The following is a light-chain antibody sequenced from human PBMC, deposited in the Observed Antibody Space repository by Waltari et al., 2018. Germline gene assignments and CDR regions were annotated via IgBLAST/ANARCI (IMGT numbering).Light chain of an antibody. J-gene: IGKJ5*01. V-gene: IGKV3-15*01. CDR1: QSIATN. Sequence: EVVMTQSPATLAVSPGEKASLSCRASQSIATNLAWYQQKPGPSPRLLVYDASTRAPSIPARFRGSGSGTEFTLTISSLQSEDSAVYYCQQYNRWPPITFGQGTRLEIK. CDR3: QQYNRWPPIT. CDR2: DAS.